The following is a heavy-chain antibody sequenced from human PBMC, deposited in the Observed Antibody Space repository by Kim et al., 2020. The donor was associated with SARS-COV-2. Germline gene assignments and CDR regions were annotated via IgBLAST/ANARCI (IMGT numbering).Heavy chain of an antibody. CDR3: ARRGSSSVYAMDI. Sequence: SETLSLTCTVSGASISSATFYWAWIRQPPGMGLEWIGTGYDSGSLYDNPSLKSRVTISIDTSKNQFYLKVSSVTAADTAVYYCARRGSSSVYAMDIWGQGTTVTVSS. D-gene: IGHD6-6*01. V-gene: IGHV4-39*01. J-gene: IGHJ6*02. CDR1: GASISSATFY. CDR2: GYDSGSL.